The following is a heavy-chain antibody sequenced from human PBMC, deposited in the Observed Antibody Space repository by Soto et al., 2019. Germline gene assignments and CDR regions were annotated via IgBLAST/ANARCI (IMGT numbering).Heavy chain of an antibody. J-gene: IGHJ4*02. V-gene: IGHV1-46*01. D-gene: IGHD6-13*01. CDR3: AGDLAAADY. CDR1: GYIFINYY. CDR2: INPNGGST. Sequence: QVHLVQSGAEVKKPGASVKVSCKASGYIFINYYIHWVRQAPGQGLEWIGIINPNGGSTNYAQKFRARVPMARDTSTSQATMDWSGLRSDERALYYLAGDLAAADYWGQGTLVTVSS.